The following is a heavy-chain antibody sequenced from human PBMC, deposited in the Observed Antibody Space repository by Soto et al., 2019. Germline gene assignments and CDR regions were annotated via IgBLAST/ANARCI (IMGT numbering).Heavy chain of an antibody. Sequence: QITLNESGXXVVKPTETLTLTCTFSGFSLTTSGVGVXXXXXXXXKAPEWLAFIYWDDDKRYSTSLKSRLTITKDTSKNQVVLTMAXVDPXXXATYYCAHRVLRAVFGLVTTTAIYFDFWGQGTPVVVSS. CDR1: GFSLTTSGVG. CDR3: AHRVLRAVFGLVTTTAIYFDF. D-gene: IGHD3-3*01. V-gene: IGHV2-5*02. CDR2: IYWDDDK. J-gene: IGHJ4*02.